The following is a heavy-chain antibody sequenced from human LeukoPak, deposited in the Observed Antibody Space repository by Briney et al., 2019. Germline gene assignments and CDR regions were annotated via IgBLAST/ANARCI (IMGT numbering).Heavy chain of an antibody. Sequence: ASVKVSCKASGYTFTSYGISWVRQPPGQGLEWMGWISAYNGNTNYAQKLQGRVTMTTDTSTSTAYMELRSLRSDDTAVYYCARDPYGEGEPDYWGQGTLVTVSS. J-gene: IGHJ4*02. D-gene: IGHD4-17*01. CDR1: GYTFTSYG. V-gene: IGHV1-18*04. CDR2: ISAYNGNT. CDR3: ARDPYGEGEPDY.